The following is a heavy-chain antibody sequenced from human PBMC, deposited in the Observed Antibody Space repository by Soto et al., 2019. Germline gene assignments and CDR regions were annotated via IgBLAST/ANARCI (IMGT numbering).Heavy chain of an antibody. J-gene: IGHJ4*02. D-gene: IGHD2-8*02. CDR2: IYYTGTT. CDR1: GGSISSYY. CDR3: ARDKITGLFDY. Sequence: SETLSLTCTVSGGSISSYYWSWFRQPPGKGLEWIGYIYYTGTTNYYPSLKSRATISVDTSRNQFSLNLSSVTAADTAVYYCARDKITGLFDYWGQGTLVTVSS. V-gene: IGHV4-59*12.